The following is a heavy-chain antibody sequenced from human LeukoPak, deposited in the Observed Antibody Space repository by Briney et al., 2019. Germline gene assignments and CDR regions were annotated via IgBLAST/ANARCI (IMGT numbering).Heavy chain of an antibody. D-gene: IGHD3-16*01. Sequence: ASMKVSCKASGYTFNDKYLHWVRQAPGQGLEWMGWINPNRRVPNYAQNFQGRVTMSRETTLSTAYMGVSRLISDDTAVYYCARGGSASFDYWGQGTLVTVPS. J-gene: IGHJ4*02. CDR3: ARGGSASFDY. CDR2: INPNRRVP. V-gene: IGHV1-2*02. CDR1: GYTFNDKY.